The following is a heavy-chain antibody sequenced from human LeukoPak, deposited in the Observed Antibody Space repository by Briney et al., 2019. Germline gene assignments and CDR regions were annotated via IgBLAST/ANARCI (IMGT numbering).Heavy chain of an antibody. D-gene: IGHD3-10*01. CDR2: ISYDGSNK. CDR3: AKGVGPYDPPGGY. Sequence: GGSLRLSCAASAFTFTNYAVHWVRQAPGKGLEWVAIISYDGSNKYYADSVKGRFTISRDNSKNTLYLQMNTLRAEDTAVYYCAKGVGPYDPPGGYWGQGTLVTVSS. V-gene: IGHV3-30-3*01. CDR1: AFTFTNYA. J-gene: IGHJ4*02.